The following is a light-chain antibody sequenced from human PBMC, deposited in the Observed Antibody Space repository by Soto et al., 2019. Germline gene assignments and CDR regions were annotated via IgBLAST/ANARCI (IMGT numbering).Light chain of an antibody. V-gene: IGKV3-11*01. Sequence: EIVLTQSPATLSLSPGERATLSRRASQSVSNYLAWYQQKPGQAPRLLIYDASSRATGIPARFSGSGSGTDFTLTISSLEPEDFAVYYCQQRSNWPRTFGQGTKLEIK. CDR3: QQRSNWPRT. CDR2: DAS. J-gene: IGKJ2*01. CDR1: QSVSNY.